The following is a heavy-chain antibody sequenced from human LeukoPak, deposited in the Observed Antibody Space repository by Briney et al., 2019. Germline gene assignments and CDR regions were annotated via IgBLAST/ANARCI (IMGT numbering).Heavy chain of an antibody. D-gene: IGHD2-8*01. Sequence: SSETLSLTCSVSGGSISSSGYYWGWIRQPPGKGLEWIGNIYYSGSTYYNPSLKSRVTISVDTSKNQFSLKLSSVTAADTAVYYCARDHPAAGYCTNGVCYMHHFDYWGRGTLVTVSS. J-gene: IGHJ4*02. CDR1: GGSISSSGYY. CDR2: IYYSGST. CDR3: ARDHPAAGYCTNGVCYMHHFDY. V-gene: IGHV4-39*07.